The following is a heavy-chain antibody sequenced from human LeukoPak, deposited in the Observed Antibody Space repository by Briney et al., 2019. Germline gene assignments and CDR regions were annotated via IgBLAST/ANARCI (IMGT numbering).Heavy chain of an antibody. J-gene: IGHJ4*02. CDR1: GGSISSYY. D-gene: IGHD2/OR15-2a*01. Sequence: PSETLSLTCTVSGGSISSYYWSWIRQPPGKGLEWIAYISDIGSINYNPSLKSRVTVSLETSKNQFSLKLSSVTAADTAVYYCAGHHPRNTVDFWGQGTLVTVSS. CDR3: AGHHPRNTVDF. V-gene: IGHV4-59*08. CDR2: ISDIGSI.